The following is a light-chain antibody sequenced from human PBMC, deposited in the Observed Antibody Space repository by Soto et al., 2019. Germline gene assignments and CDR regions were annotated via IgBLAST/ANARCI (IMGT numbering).Light chain of an antibody. CDR3: QQYGSSPLT. CDR2: VAS. V-gene: IGKV3-20*01. Sequence: ILLTQSPCTLSLSPRDRATLSCRASQSVISSYLAWYHQKTGQAPRLLIYVASSRATGIPDRFSGSGSGTDFTLTISRLEPEDFAVYYCQQYGSSPLTFGGGTKVDIK. CDR1: QSVISSY. J-gene: IGKJ4*01.